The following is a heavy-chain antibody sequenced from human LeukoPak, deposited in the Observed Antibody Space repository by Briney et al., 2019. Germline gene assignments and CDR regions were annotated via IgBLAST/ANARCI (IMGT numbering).Heavy chain of an antibody. J-gene: IGHJ4*02. CDR1: GFTFSSYW. Sequence: GGSLRLSSAASGFTFSSYWMSWVRQAPGKGLEWVANIKQDGSEEYYVDSVKGRFTISRDNAENSLYLQMNSLRAEDTAVYYCARDGGYNWNYVPPIFDYWGQGTLVTVSS. V-gene: IGHV3-7*01. CDR3: ARDGGYNWNYVPPIFDY. CDR2: IKQDGSEE. D-gene: IGHD1-7*01.